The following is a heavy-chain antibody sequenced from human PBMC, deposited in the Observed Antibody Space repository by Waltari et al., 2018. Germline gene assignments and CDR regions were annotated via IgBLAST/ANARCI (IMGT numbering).Heavy chain of an antibody. D-gene: IGHD3-22*01. Sequence: QITLKESGPTLVKPTQTLTLTCTFSGFSLSTSGVGVGWIRQHPGKALEWLALIYWNDDKRYSPSLKSRLTITKDTSKNQVVLTMTNMDPVDTATYYCAHRPGAYYDSSGYSTVDAFDIWGQGTMVTVSS. CDR3: AHRPGAYYDSSGYSTVDAFDI. CDR1: GFSLSTSGVG. V-gene: IGHV2-5*01. J-gene: IGHJ3*02. CDR2: IYWNDDK.